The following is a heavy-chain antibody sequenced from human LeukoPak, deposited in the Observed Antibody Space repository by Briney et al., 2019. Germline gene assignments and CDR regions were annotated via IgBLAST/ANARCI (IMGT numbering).Heavy chain of an antibody. CDR2: IYPGDPDI. D-gene: IGHD1-1*01. V-gene: IGHV5-51*01. CDR3: ARHLGGYPFDY. CDR1: GYSFTSYW. J-gene: IGHJ4*02. Sequence: GDSLKISCKGSGYSFTSYWIGWVRQMPGEGLEWMGIIYPGDPDIRYSPSFQGQVTISADKSISTAFLQWSSLKASDTAMYYCARHLGGYPFDYWGQGTLVTVSS.